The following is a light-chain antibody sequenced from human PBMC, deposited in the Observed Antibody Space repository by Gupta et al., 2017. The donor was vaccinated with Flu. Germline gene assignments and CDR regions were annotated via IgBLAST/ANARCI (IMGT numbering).Light chain of an antibody. CDR2: KSN. CDR1: NSNIGINY. J-gene: IGLJ2*01. V-gene: IGLV1-47*01. CDR3: ATWDDSLSAVV. Sequence: QSVLTQPPSPSGTPGQRVTFSCSGGNSNIGINYVYWNQQLPGAAPKLIIYKSNQRPSGVPDRFSGSKSGTSASLAISGLRSEDEAEYYCATWDDSLSAVVFGGGTKLTVL.